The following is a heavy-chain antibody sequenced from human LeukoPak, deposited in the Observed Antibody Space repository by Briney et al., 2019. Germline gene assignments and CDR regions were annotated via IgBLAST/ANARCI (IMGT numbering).Heavy chain of an antibody. D-gene: IGHD3-3*01. J-gene: IGHJ4*02. V-gene: IGHV1-69*13. Sequence: SVKVSCKASGGTFSSYAISWVRQAPGQGLEWMGGIIPIFGTANYAQKFQGRVTITADESTSTAYMELSSLRSEDTAVYYCAGATSGEWFESKDVFDYWGQGTLVTVSS. CDR2: IIPIFGTA. CDR3: AGATSGEWFESKDVFDY. CDR1: GGTFSSYA.